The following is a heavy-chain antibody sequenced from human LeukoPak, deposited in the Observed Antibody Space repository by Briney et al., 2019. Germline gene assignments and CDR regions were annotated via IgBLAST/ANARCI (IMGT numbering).Heavy chain of an antibody. CDR3: VTTSGKSAVDH. D-gene: IGHD6-6*01. Sequence: PSETLSLTCSVSGASISDYYWTWIRQPPGEGLDWIGFIHYSGSSYYNPSLRSRVTISLDTSKNQFSLQLSSVTTAGTAVYYCVTTSGKSAVDHWGQGTLVTVSS. J-gene: IGHJ4*02. CDR2: IHYSGSS. CDR1: GASISDYY. V-gene: IGHV4-59*01.